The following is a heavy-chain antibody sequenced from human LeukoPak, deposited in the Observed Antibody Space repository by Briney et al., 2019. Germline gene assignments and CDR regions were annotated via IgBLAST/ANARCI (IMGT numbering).Heavy chain of an antibody. Sequence: ASVKVSCKASGYTFTGYDINWVRQATGQGLEWMGWMNPNSGNTGYAQKFQGRVTITRNTSISTAYMELSSLGSEDTAVYYCARDYHYSSGWINWFDPWGQGTLVTVSS. CDR1: GYTFTGYD. CDR3: ARDYHYSSGWINWFDP. V-gene: IGHV1-8*03. J-gene: IGHJ5*02. CDR2: MNPNSGNT. D-gene: IGHD6-19*01.